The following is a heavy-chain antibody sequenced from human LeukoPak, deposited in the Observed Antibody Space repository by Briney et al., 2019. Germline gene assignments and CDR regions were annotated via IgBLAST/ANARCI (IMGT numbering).Heavy chain of an antibody. V-gene: IGHV4-59*01. CDR2: IYYSGST. CDR3: ARVDSSGYYPDY. J-gene: IGHJ4*02. D-gene: IGHD3-22*01. Sequence: SETLSLTCTVSGGSISSYYWSWIRQPPGKGLEWIGYIYYSGSTNYNPSLKSRVTISVDTSKNQFSLKLSSVTAADTAVYYCARVDSSGYYPDYWGQGTLVTVSS. CDR1: GGSISSYY.